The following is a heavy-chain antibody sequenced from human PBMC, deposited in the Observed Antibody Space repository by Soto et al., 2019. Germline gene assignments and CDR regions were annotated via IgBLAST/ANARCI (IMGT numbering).Heavy chain of an antibody. D-gene: IGHD4-4*01. CDR2: IYGTGST. J-gene: IGHJ1*01. V-gene: IGHV4-61*05. Sequence: SETLSLTCTVSGGSIGSSSYYWGWIRQPPGKGLEWIGYIYGTGSTNYNPSLKSRVTMSIDTSKNQFSLKLSSVTPADTAVYYCVRATVGDTDFQHWGQGTLVTVSS. CDR1: GGSIGSSSYY. CDR3: VRATVGDTDFQH.